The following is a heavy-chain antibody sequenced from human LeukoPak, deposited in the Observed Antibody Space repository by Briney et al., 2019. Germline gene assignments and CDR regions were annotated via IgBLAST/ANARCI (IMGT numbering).Heavy chain of an antibody. V-gene: IGHV1-18*01. CDR2: ISAYNGNT. CDR1: GYTFTSYG. CDR3: ARGLYYYYYLDV. J-gene: IGHJ6*03. Sequence: ASVKVSCKASGYTFTSYGINWVRQAPGHGLEWMGWISAYNGNTNYTQNFQGRITMTRDTSTSTAYMELRSLTSDDTAVYYCARGLYYYYYLDVWGTGTPVAVSS.